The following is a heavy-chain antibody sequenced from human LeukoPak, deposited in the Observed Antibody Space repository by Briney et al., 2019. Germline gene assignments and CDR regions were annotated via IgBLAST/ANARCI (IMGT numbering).Heavy chain of an antibody. CDR2: ISAYNGNT. J-gene: IGHJ4*02. CDR1: GYTFTSYG. V-gene: IGHV1-18*01. Sequence: ASVKVSCKASGYTFTSYGISWVRQAPGQGLERMGWISAYNGNTNYAQKLQGRVTMTTDTSTSTAYMELRSLRSDDTAVYYCARERYCSSTSCYPLDYWGQGTLVTVSS. CDR3: ARERYCSSTSCYPLDY. D-gene: IGHD2-2*01.